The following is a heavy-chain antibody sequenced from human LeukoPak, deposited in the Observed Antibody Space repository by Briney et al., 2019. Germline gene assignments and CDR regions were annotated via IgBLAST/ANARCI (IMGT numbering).Heavy chain of an antibody. CDR3: ARNDYGDPRWFDP. J-gene: IGHJ5*02. V-gene: IGHV3-23*01. CDR2: ISGSGDNT. D-gene: IGHD4-17*01. CDR1: GFTFSTYA. Sequence: PGGSLRLSCAVSGFTFSTYAMSWVRQAPGKGLEWVSVISGSGDNTYYADSVKGRFTISRDNSKNTLYLQMNSLRAEDTAVYYCARNDYGDPRWFDPWGQGTLVTVSS.